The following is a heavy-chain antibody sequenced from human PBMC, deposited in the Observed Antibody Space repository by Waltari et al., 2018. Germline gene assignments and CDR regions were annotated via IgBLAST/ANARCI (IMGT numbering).Heavy chain of an antibody. CDR2: IYYSGST. Sequence: QLQLQESGPGLVKPSETLSLTCTVSGGSISSSSYYWGWIRQPPGKGLEWIGSIYYSGSTYYNPSLKSRVTISVDTSKNQFSLKLSSVTAADTAVYYCARDRVYSSSLWYWGQGTLVTVSS. J-gene: IGHJ4*02. CDR1: GGSISSSSYY. CDR3: ARDRVYSSSLWY. V-gene: IGHV4-39*07. D-gene: IGHD6-13*01.